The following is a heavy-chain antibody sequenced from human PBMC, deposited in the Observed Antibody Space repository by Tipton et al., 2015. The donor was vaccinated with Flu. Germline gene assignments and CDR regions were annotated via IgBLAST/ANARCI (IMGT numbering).Heavy chain of an antibody. CDR2: ISSSSTYI. CDR1: GFTFSSYS. CDR3: ARSTYYDILTGYYPTIDYYYYGMDV. J-gene: IGHJ6*02. D-gene: IGHD3-9*01. Sequence: LSLTCAASGFTFSSYSMNWVRQAPGKGLEWVSSISSSSTYIYYADSVKGRFTISRDNAKNSLYLQMNSLRAEDTAVYYCARSTYYDILTGYYPTIDYYYYGMDVWGQGTTVTVSS. V-gene: IGHV3-21*01.